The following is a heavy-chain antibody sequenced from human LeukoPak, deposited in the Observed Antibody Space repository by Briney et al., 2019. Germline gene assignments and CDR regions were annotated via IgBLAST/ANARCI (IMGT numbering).Heavy chain of an antibody. CDR3: ARETYYYGSGTDY. CDR2: INHSGST. J-gene: IGHJ4*02. V-gene: IGHV4-34*01. CDR1: GGSFSGYY. D-gene: IGHD3-10*01. Sequence: SETLSLTCAVYGGSFSGYYWSWIRQPPGKGLEWIGEINHSGSTNYNPSLKSRVTISVDTSKNQFSLKLSSVTAADTAVYYCARETYYYGSGTDYWGQRTLVTVSS.